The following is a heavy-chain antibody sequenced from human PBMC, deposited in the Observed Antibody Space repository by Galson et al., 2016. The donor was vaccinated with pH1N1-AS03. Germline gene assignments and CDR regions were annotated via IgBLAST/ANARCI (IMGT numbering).Heavy chain of an antibody. Sequence: SLRLSCAASGFTFNSYWMSWVRQAPGKGPEWVAHINQDGSEKYYVDSVKGRFTISRDNAKNSLYLQMNSLRAEDTAVCYCASAPRGSGSSYYFDYWGQGTLVTVSS. V-gene: IGHV3-7*03. J-gene: IGHJ4*02. CDR1: GFTFNSYW. D-gene: IGHD6-6*01. CDR3: ASAPRGSGSSYYFDY. CDR2: INQDGSEK.